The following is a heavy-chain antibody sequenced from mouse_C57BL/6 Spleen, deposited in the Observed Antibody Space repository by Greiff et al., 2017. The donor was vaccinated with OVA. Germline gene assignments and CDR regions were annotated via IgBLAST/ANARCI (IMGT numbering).Heavy chain of an antibody. CDR3: ASLLDSSGYTFAY. Sequence: VQGVESGPGLVAPSQSLSITCTVSGFSLTSYAISWVRQPPGKGLEWLGVIWTGGGTNYNSALKSRLSVSKDNSKSQVFLKMNSLQTDDTARYYCASLLDSSGYTFAYWGQGTLVTVST. CDR2: IWTGGGT. V-gene: IGHV2-9-1*01. J-gene: IGHJ3*01. D-gene: IGHD3-2*02. CDR1: GFSLTSYA.